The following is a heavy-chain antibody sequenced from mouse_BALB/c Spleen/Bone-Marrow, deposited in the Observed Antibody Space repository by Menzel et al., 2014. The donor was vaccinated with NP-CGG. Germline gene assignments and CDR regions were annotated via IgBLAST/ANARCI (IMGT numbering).Heavy chain of an antibody. Sequence: EVQRVESGPGLVKPSQSLSLTCTVTGYSITSDYAWNWIRQFPGNKLEWMGYISYSGSTSYNPSLKSRISITRDTSKNQFFLQLNSVTTEDTATSYCAKTTTVVSHFDYWGQSATRTVSS. D-gene: IGHD1-1*01. V-gene: IGHV3-2*02. CDR1: GYSITSDYA. J-gene: IGHJ2*01. CDR3: AKTTTVVSHFDY. CDR2: ISYSGST.